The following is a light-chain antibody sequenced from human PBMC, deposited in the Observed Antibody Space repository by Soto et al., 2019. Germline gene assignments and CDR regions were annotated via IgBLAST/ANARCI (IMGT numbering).Light chain of an antibody. CDR3: QQYAGSLYT. V-gene: IGKV3-20*01. J-gene: IGKJ2*01. Sequence: EIVLTQPPGTLSLSPGEGATLSCRASQSIYTKLAWYQKKSGQAPRLLIYDASTRAYGIPDRFSGSGSGTDFSLTISRLEPEDFAVYYCQQYAGSLYTFAQGTKVDIK. CDR1: QSIYTK. CDR2: DAS.